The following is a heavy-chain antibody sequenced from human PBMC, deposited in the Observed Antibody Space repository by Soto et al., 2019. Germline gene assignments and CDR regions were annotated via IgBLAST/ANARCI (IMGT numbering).Heavy chain of an antibody. Sequence: SVKVSCKASGGTFSSYAISWVRQAPGQGLEWMGGIIPIFGTANYAQKFQGRVTITADESTSTAYMELSSLRSEDTAVYYCARCGGDCYSQYYFDYWGQGTLVTVSS. CDR3: ARCGGDCYSQYYFDY. J-gene: IGHJ4*02. V-gene: IGHV1-69*13. D-gene: IGHD2-21*02. CDR2: IIPIFGTA. CDR1: GGTFSSYA.